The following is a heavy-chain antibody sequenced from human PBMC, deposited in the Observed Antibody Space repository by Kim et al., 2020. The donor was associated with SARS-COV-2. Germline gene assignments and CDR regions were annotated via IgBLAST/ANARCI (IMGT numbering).Heavy chain of an antibody. CDR1: GDSFSSTFYY. V-gene: IGHV4-39*01. J-gene: IGHJ4*02. CDR2: MYYSGST. Sequence: SETLSLTCSVSGDSFSSTFYYWGWIRQSPGKGLEWIGSMYYSGSTYYSPSLRGRVAISGDTSKNQFSLKLNSVTAADTALYYCVRQDGDYAGIEYWGQGILVTVSS. D-gene: IGHD4-17*01. CDR3: VRQDGDYAGIEY.